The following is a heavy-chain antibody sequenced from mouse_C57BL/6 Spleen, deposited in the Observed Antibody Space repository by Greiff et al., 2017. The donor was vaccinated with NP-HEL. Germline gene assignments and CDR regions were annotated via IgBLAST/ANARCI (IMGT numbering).Heavy chain of an antibody. CDR3: ARSPYSNYYFDY. J-gene: IGHJ2*01. D-gene: IGHD2-5*01. CDR2: IDPSDSYT. V-gene: IGHV1-59*01. Sequence: QVQLQQPGAELVRPGTSVKLSCKASGYTFTSYWMHWVKQRPGQGLEWIGVIDPSDSYTNYNQKFKGKATLTVDTSSSTAYMQLSSLTSEDSAVYYCARSPYSNYYFDYWGQGTTLTVSS. CDR1: GYTFTSYW.